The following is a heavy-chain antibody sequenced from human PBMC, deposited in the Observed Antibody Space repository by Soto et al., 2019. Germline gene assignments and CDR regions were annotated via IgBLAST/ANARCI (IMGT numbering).Heavy chain of an antibody. D-gene: IGHD1-26*01. J-gene: IGHJ1*01. CDR1: GFTFGDYA. Sequence: GGSLRLSCTASGFTFGDYAMSWFRQAPGKGLEWVGFIRSKAYGGTTEYAASVKGRFTISRDDSKSIAYLQMNSLKTEDTAVYYCTRPDSGSYAEYFQHWGQGTLVTVSS. CDR3: TRPDSGSYAEYFQH. CDR2: IRSKAYGGTT. V-gene: IGHV3-49*03.